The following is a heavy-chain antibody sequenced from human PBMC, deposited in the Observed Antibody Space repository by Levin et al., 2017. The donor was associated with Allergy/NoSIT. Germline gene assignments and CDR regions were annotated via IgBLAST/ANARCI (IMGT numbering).Heavy chain of an antibody. V-gene: IGHV3-11*05. J-gene: IGHJ6*02. Sequence: GGSLRLSCAASGFTFSDYYMSWIRQAPGKGLEWVSYISSSSSYTNYADSVKGRFTISRDNAKNSLYLQMNSLRAEDTAVYYCARVPYCSGGSCYAGYYYGMDVWGQGTTVTVSS. CDR1: GFTFSDYY. D-gene: IGHD2-15*01. CDR3: ARVPYCSGGSCYAGYYYGMDV. CDR2: ISSSSSYT.